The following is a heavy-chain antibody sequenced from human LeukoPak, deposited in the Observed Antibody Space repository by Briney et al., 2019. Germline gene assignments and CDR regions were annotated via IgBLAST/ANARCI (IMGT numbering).Heavy chain of an antibody. CDR2: MKEDGSEK. CDR1: GFTFSSYW. V-gene: IGHV3-7*03. Sequence: GESLRLSCTASGFTFSSYWMSWVRQAPGKGLEWVANMKEDGSEKYYVDSVKGRFTISRDNAKNSLYLQMNSLRAEDMALYYCARTSIAAPGGPSVAFDIWGQGTMVTVSS. D-gene: IGHD6-6*01. CDR3: ARTSIAAPGGPSVAFDI. J-gene: IGHJ3*02.